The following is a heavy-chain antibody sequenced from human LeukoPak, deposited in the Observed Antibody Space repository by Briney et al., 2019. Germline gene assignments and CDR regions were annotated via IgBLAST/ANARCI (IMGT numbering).Heavy chain of an antibody. J-gene: IGHJ4*02. CDR1: GGSISSYY. D-gene: IGHD1-1*01. CDR3: ARLQRPPSVYYFDY. Sequence: SETLSLTCTVSGGSISSYYWSWIRQPPGKGLEWIGYIYYSGSTNYNPSLKSRVTISVDTSKNQFSLKLSSVTAADTAVYYCARLQRPPSVYYFDYWGQGPLVTVSS. V-gene: IGHV4-59*01. CDR2: IYYSGST.